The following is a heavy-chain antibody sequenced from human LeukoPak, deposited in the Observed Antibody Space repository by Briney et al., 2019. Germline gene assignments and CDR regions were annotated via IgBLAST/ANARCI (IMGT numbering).Heavy chain of an antibody. J-gene: IGHJ5*02. D-gene: IGHD3-3*01. Sequence: GESLKISCKGSGYSFTSYWIGWVRQMPGKGLEWMGIIYPGDSDTRYSPSFQGQVTISADKSISTAYLQWSSLKASDTAMYSCARTIFGVVTKYNWFDPWGQGTLVTVSS. CDR1: GYSFTSYW. CDR3: ARTIFGVVTKYNWFDP. CDR2: IYPGDSDT. V-gene: IGHV5-51*01.